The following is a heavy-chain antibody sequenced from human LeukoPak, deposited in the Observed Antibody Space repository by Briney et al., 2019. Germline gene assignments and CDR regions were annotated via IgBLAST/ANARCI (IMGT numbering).Heavy chain of an antibody. CDR1: GYTFTSYY. V-gene: IGHV1-46*01. CDR3: ARGGCSSTSCRDAFDI. J-gene: IGHJ3*02. D-gene: IGHD2-2*01. CDR2: INPSGGST. Sequence: ASVKVSCKASGYTFTSYYMHWVRQAPGQGLEWMGIINPSGGSTSYAQKFQGRVTMTRDTSTSTVYMELSSLRSEDTAVYYCARGGCSSTSCRDAFDIWSQGTMVTVSS.